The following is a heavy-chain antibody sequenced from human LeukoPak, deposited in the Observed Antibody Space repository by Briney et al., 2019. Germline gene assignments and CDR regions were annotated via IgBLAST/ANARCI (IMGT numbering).Heavy chain of an antibody. CDR2: IYSSGDA. V-gene: IGHV3-53*01. CDR1: GFAVSSKY. Sequence: GGSLRLSCAASGFAVSSKYMSRVRQTPGKGLQWVALIYSSGDAYTADSVKGRFTISRDDSENTLYLQMDSLRAEDTAVYYCATGYYFGSGSYGYLDYWGQGTLVTVSS. CDR3: ATGYYFGSGSYGYLDY. D-gene: IGHD3-10*01. J-gene: IGHJ4*02.